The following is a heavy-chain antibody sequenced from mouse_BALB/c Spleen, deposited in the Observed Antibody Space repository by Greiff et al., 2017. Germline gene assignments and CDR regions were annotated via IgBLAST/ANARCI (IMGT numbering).Heavy chain of an antibody. J-gene: IGHJ3*01. CDR3: ARGDYGSSYGWFAY. CDR2: ISSGSSTI. CDR1: GFTFSSFG. D-gene: IGHD1-1*01. V-gene: IGHV5-17*02. Sequence: EVKLMESGGGLVQPGGSRKLSCAASGFTFSSFGMHWVRPAPEKGLEWVAYISSGSSTIYYADTVKGRFTISRDNPKNTLFLQMTSLRSEDTAMYYCARGDYGSSYGWFAYWGQGTLVTVSA.